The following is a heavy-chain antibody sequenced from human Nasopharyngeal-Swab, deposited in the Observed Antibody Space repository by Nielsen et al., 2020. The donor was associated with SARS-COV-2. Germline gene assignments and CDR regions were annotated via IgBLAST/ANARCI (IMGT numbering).Heavy chain of an antibody. CDR3: AREGSGYDLWY. CDR1: GGTFSSYA. Sequence: SVKVSCKASGGTFSSYAISWVRQAPGQGLEWMGRIIPILGIANHAQKFQGRVTITTDKSTSTAYMELSSLRSEDTAVYYCAREGSGYDLWYWGQGTLVTVSS. J-gene: IGHJ4*02. V-gene: IGHV1-69*04. CDR2: IIPILGIA. D-gene: IGHD5-12*01.